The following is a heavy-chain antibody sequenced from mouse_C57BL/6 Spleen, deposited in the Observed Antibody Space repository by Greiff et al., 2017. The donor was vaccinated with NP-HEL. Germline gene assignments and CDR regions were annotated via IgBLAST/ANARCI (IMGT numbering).Heavy chain of an antibody. J-gene: IGHJ4*01. CDR2: IWTGGGT. CDR3: ARNTGIYGTYAMDY. CDR1: GFSLTSYA. D-gene: IGHD1-1*01. Sequence: VKLVESGPGLVAPSHCLSITCTVSGFSLTSYAISWVRQPPGKGLEWLGVIWTGGGTNYNSALKSRLSISKDNSKSQVFLKMNSLQTDDTARYYGARNTGIYGTYAMDYWGQGTSVTVSS. V-gene: IGHV2-9-1*01.